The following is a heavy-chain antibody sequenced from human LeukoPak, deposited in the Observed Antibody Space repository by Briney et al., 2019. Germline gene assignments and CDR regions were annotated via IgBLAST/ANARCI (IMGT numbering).Heavy chain of an antibody. CDR2: ISSSSSYI. Sequence: GGSLRLSCAASGFTFSSYSMSWVRQAPGKGLEWVSSISSSSSYIYYADSVKGRFTISRDNAKNSLYLQMNSLRAEDTAVYYCARDSGASTRTPPYYWGQGTLVTVSS. CDR1: GFTFSSYS. D-gene: IGHD1-26*01. CDR3: ARDSGASTRTPPYY. J-gene: IGHJ4*02. V-gene: IGHV3-21*01.